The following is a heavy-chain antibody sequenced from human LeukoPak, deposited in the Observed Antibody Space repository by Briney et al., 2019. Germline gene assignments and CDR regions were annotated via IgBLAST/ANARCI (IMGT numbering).Heavy chain of an antibody. CDR2: INHSGST. V-gene: IGHV4-34*01. Sequence: SSETLSLTCAVYGGSFSGYYWSWIRQPPGKGLEWIGEINHSGSTNYNPSPKSRVTISVDTSKNQFSLKLSSVTAADTAVYYCARRRGLYSSSRVFDYWGQGTLVTVSS. CDR1: GGSFSGYY. CDR3: ARRRGLYSSSRVFDY. D-gene: IGHD6-6*01. J-gene: IGHJ4*02.